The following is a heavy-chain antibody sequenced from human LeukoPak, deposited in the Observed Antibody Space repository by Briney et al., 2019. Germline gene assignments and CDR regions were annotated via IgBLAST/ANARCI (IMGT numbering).Heavy chain of an antibody. V-gene: IGHV3-23*01. D-gene: IGHD3-10*01. CDR1: GFTFSSYG. CDR3: AKADSSGSYYSYYYMDV. Sequence: GGSLRLSCAASGFTFSSYGMSWVRQAPGKGLEWVSAISGSGGSTYYADSVKGRFTIPRDNSKNTLYLQMNSLRAEDTAVYYCAKADSSGSYYSYYYMDVWGKGTTVTISS. CDR2: ISGSGGST. J-gene: IGHJ6*03.